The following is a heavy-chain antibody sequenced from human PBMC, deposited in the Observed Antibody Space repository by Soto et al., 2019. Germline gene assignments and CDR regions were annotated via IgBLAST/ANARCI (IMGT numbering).Heavy chain of an antibody. Sequence: QVQLVQSGAEVKKPGSSVKVSCRASGGTFSSYAISWVRQAPGQGLEWMGGIIPTFGTANYAQKCQGRVTITADESTSTAYMELSSLRSEDTAVYYCARRTGPYYFDYWGQGTLVTVSS. J-gene: IGHJ4*02. CDR3: ARRTGPYYFDY. CDR1: GGTFSSYA. CDR2: IIPTFGTA. V-gene: IGHV1-69*01. D-gene: IGHD3-9*01.